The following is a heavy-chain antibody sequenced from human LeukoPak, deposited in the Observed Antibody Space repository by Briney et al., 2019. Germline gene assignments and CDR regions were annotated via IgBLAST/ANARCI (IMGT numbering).Heavy chain of an antibody. Sequence: GGSLRLSCAVSGFIFSSYWMLWVREAPGKGLVWVSRINLDGSTAESADSVKGRFTISRDNAKSTLYLQMNSLRVEDPAVYYCPREAAVAGKGGFDYWGQGTLVTVSS. CDR2: INLDGSTA. V-gene: IGHV3-74*03. J-gene: IGHJ4*02. CDR3: PREAAVAGKGGFDY. D-gene: IGHD6-19*01. CDR1: GFIFSSYW.